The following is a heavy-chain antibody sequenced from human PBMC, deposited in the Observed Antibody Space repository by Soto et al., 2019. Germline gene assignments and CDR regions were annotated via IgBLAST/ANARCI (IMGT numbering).Heavy chain of an antibody. CDR2: IYYRGST. V-gene: IGHV4-59*01. J-gene: IGHJ6*03. CDR3: ARLYDYSNYDVYYYYYCMDV. Sequence: QVQLQESGPGLVKPSETLSLTSTVSGGSISSSYWSWIRQPPGKALEWIGYIYYRGSTNYNPSLKSRGTISVDTSKSQFSLKLSSVTAADTAVYYCARLYDYSNYDVYYYYYCMDVWGKGTRVTVSS. CDR1: GGSISSSY. D-gene: IGHD4-4*01.